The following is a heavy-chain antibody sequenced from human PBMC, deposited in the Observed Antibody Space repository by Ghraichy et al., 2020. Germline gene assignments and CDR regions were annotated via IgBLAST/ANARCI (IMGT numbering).Heavy chain of an antibody. Sequence: GESLNISCAASGFTVSSNYMSWVRQAPGKGLEWVSVIYSGGSTNYADSVRGRFTISRDNSKNTLYLQMNSLRADDTAVYYCARSRYFDYWGQGTLVTVSS. D-gene: IGHD5/OR15-5a*01. CDR2: IYSGGST. CDR3: ARSRYFDY. J-gene: IGHJ4*02. CDR1: GFTVSSNY. V-gene: IGHV3-53*01.